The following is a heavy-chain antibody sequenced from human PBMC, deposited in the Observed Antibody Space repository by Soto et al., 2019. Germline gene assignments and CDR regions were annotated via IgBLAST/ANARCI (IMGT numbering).Heavy chain of an antibody. V-gene: IGHV1-18*01. J-gene: IGHJ4*02. D-gene: IGHD3-3*01. CDR1: GYTFTSYG. CDR2: ISAYNGNT. Sequence: QVQLVQSGAEVKKPGASVKVSCKASGYTFTSYGISWVRQAPGQGLEWMGWISAYNGNTNYAQKLQGRVTMTTDTSTSTAHXXXRSLXSXXXXXXXXXXXXWVSYDFWSGELFDYWGQGXLVTVSS. CDR3: XXXXWVSYDFWSGELFDY.